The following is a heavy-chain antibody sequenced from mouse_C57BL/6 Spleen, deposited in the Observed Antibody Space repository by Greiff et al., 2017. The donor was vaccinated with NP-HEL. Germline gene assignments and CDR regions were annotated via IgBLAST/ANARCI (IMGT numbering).Heavy chain of an antibody. Sequence: QVQLQQPGAELVKPGASVKLSCKASGYTFTSYWMQWVKQRPGQGLEWIGEIDPSDSYTNYNEKFKGKATLTVDTSSSTAYMQLSSLTSEGAAVYYCAGGDRNFFDYWGQGTTLTVSS. CDR3: AGGDRNFFDY. V-gene: IGHV1-50*01. CDR2: IDPSDSYT. J-gene: IGHJ2*01. D-gene: IGHD3-3*01. CDR1: GYTFTSYW.